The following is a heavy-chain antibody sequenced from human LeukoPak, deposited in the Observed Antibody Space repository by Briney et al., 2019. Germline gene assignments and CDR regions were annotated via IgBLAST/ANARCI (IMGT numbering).Heavy chain of an antibody. CDR1: GFTFSTYW. D-gene: IGHD6-19*01. CDR3: ASQFWWAAVAGTTLDY. CDR2: IKEDGSET. Sequence: PGGSLRLSCAASGFTFSTYWMSWVRQAPGGGLEWVANIKEDGSETYYVGSVKGRFTISRDNAKISLYLQMNSLRAEDTAVYYCASQFWWAAVAGTTLDYWGQGTLVTVSS. J-gene: IGHJ4*02. V-gene: IGHV3-7*05.